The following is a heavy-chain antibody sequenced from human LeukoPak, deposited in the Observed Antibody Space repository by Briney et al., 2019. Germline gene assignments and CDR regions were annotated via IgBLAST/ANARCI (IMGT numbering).Heavy chain of an antibody. CDR2: ITTGDGNT. V-gene: IGHV3-23*01. CDR1: GFTFGNYW. CDR3: AKDGGLWVSAHWGDS. J-gene: IGHJ4*02. D-gene: IGHD7-27*01. Sequence: GGSLRLSCTASGFTFGNYWMTWVRKAPGKGLKWVSTITTGDGNTYYADSVKGRFTVSRDDSKNTLYLQMNSLRAEDTAVYYCAKDGGLWVSAHWGDSWGRGTLVTVSS.